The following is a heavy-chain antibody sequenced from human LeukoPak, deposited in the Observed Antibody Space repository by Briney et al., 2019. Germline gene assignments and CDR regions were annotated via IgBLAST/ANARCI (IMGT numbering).Heavy chain of an antibody. J-gene: IGHJ5*02. CDR3: ARGRTYYDFWSANKGRFDP. CDR1: GGSFSGYY. D-gene: IGHD3-3*01. Sequence: SETLSLTCAVYGGSFSGYYWSWIRQPPGKGLEWIGENNHSGSTNYNPSLKSRVTISVDTSKNQFSLKLSSVTAADTAVYYCARGRTYYDFWSANKGRFDPWGQGTLVTVSS. CDR2: NNHSGST. V-gene: IGHV4-34*01.